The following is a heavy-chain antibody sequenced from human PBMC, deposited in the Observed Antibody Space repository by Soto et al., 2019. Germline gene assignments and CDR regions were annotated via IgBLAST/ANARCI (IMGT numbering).Heavy chain of an antibody. CDR3: AKVDPLIAAAGRVKPRGAIDY. CDR1: GFTFSSYA. Sequence: SGGSLRLSCAASGFTFSSYAMSWVRQAPGKGLEWVSAISGSGGSTYYADSVKGRFTISRDNSKNTLYLQMNSLRAEDTAVYYCAKVDPLIAAAGRVKPRGAIDYWGQGTLVTV. J-gene: IGHJ4*02. V-gene: IGHV3-23*01. D-gene: IGHD6-13*01. CDR2: ISGSGGST.